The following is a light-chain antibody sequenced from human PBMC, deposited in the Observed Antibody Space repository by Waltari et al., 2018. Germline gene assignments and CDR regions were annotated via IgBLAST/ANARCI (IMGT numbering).Light chain of an antibody. CDR3: YSTDSSGNHINV. Sequence: SYELTQPPSVSVSPGQTARITCSGDALPKKYADWYQQKSGQAPVLVIYEDSKRPSGIPERFSGSSSGTMATLTISGAQVEDEVDYYCYSTDSSGNHINVFGSGTKVTVL. J-gene: IGLJ6*01. CDR2: EDS. V-gene: IGLV3-10*01. CDR1: ALPKKY.